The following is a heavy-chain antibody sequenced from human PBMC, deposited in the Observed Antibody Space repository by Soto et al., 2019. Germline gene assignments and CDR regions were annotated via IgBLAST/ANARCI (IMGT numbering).Heavy chain of an antibody. V-gene: IGHV3-30-3*01. J-gene: IGHJ6*02. CDR1: QFTFSNLP. D-gene: IGHD3-16*01. CDR3: KTGGYACGTDV. Sequence: QVQLVESGGGVVQPGKSLRLSCAASQFTFSNLPMHWVRQAPGKGLERAAVISFDGGTTHYADSVKGRFTISRENSKNRLYLQMNHRRPEDTAMYYCKTGGYACGTDVGGQGTTVTVSS. CDR2: ISFDGGTT.